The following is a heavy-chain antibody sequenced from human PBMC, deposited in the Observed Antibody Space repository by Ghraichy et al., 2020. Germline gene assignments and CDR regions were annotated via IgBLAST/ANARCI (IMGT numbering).Heavy chain of an antibody. V-gene: IGHV4-34*01. CDR1: VVSFSGYY. Sequence: SQTLSLTCTVYVVSFSGYYFSWLRQPPGKGLEWIGEIKLSGSTSYSPSLRSRVTISVDTSKNQFSLKLTSVTAAETAMYYCARGLSYGDYVVAFGYWGQGTLVTVSS. D-gene: IGHD4-17*01. CDR3: ARGLSYGDYVVAFGY. CDR2: IKLSGST. J-gene: IGHJ4*02.